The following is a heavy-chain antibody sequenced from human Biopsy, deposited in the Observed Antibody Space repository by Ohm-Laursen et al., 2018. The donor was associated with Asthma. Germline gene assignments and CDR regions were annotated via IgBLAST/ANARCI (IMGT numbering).Heavy chain of an antibody. CDR1: GGSITSSSYY. CDR2: MYHSGSP. J-gene: IGHJ4*02. V-gene: IGHV4-39*01. D-gene: IGHD3-22*01. CDR3: VRHQYSSSWSTFDY. Sequence: DTLSLTCTVSGGSITSSSYYWGWIRQSPGKGMEWIGSMYHSGSPYYHPSLKSRATISVDTSKNQLSLKMSSVTAADTAVYFCVRHQYSSSWSTFDYWGQGALVTVSS.